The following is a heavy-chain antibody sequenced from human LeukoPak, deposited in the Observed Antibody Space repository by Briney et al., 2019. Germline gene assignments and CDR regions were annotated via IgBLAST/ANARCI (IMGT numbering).Heavy chain of an antibody. V-gene: IGHV1-8*03. D-gene: IGHD5-24*01. Sequence: GASVKVSCKTYGYTFTDHIITWVRQATGQGLEWMGWMNPNSGNTGYAQKFQGRVTITRNTSISTAYMELSSLRSEDTAVYYCARGIRWLQFWGQGTLVTVSS. CDR1: GYTFTDHI. CDR2: MNPNSGNT. J-gene: IGHJ4*02. CDR3: ARGIRWLQF.